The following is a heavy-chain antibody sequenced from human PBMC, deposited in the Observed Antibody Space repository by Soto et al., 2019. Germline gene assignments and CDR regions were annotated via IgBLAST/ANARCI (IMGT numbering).Heavy chain of an antibody. Sequence: ASVKVSCKASGYTFTSYGISWVRQAPGQGLEWMGWISAYNGNTNYAQKLQGRVTMTTDTSTSTAYMELKSVTAADTAVYYYAGHRDYDILTNYRKYYFDYWGQGAQVTVSS. CDR1: GYTFTSYG. D-gene: IGHD3-9*01. CDR2: ISAYNGNT. CDR3: AGHRDYDILTNYRKYYFDY. J-gene: IGHJ4*02. V-gene: IGHV1-18*01.